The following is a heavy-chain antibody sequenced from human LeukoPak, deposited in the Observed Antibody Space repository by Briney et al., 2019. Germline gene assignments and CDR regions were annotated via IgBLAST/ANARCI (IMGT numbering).Heavy chain of an antibody. Sequence: GGSLRLSCAASGFTFTNFGMHCVRQAPGKGLEWVAFIRYDGTNNYYADSVKGRFTISRDNSKNTLYLRMTSLRTEDTAIYYCAKHYDYKSRLDYWGRGTLVTVSS. D-gene: IGHD3-16*01. V-gene: IGHV3-30*02. CDR3: AKHYDYKSRLDY. CDR2: IRYDGTNN. CDR1: GFTFTNFG. J-gene: IGHJ4*02.